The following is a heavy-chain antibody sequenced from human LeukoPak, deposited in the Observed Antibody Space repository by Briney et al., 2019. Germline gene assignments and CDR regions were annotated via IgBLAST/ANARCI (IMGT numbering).Heavy chain of an antibody. J-gene: IGHJ4*02. V-gene: IGHV4-30-2*01. CDR3: ARGLAGIAAAGGAFDY. CDR2: IYHSGST. Sequence: SETLSLTCAVSGGSISSGGYSWSWIRQPPGKGLEWIGYIYHSGSTYYNPSLKSRVTISVDTSKNQFSLKLSSVTAADTAVYYCARGLAGIAAAGGAFDYWGQGTLVTVSS. CDR1: GGSISSGGYS. D-gene: IGHD6-13*01.